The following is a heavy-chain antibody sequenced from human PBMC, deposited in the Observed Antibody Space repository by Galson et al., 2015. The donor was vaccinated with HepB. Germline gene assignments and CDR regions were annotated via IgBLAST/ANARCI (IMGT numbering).Heavy chain of an antibody. V-gene: IGHV3-21*01. D-gene: IGHD3-22*01. CDR1: GFTFSSYS. CDR3: ARRIVVETYYYYYGMDV. CDR2: ISSSSSYI. J-gene: IGHJ6*02. Sequence: SLRLSCAASGFTFSSYSMNWVRQAPGKGLEWVSSISSSSSYIYYADSVKGRFTISRDNAKNSLYLQMNSLRAEDTAVYYCARRIVVETYYYYYGMDVWGQGTTVTVSS.